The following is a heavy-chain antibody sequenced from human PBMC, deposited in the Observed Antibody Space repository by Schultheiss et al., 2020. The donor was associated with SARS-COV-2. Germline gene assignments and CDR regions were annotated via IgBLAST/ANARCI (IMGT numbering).Heavy chain of an antibody. CDR3: ARDFGVLTTPAHLRRRAFDI. V-gene: IGHV1-2*02. CDR2: INPNSGDT. D-gene: IGHD4/OR15-4a*01. CDR1: GYD. J-gene: IGHJ3*02. Sequence: ASVKVSCKASGYDINWVRQAPGQGLEWMGWINPNSGDTNYAQKFQGRVTMARDTSISTAHMELSSLRSDDTAVYYCARDFGVLTTPAHLRRRAFDIWGQGTMVTVSS.